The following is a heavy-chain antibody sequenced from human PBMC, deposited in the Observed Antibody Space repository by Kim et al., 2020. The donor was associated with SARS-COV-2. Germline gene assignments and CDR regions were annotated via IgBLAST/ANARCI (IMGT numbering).Heavy chain of an antibody. CDR2: IDSAGDT. V-gene: IGHV3-13*01. D-gene: IGHD6-19*01. Sequence: VGSLRLSCSASGFTFSSYDMHWVRQGIGKGLEWVSAIDSAGDTFYPSSVKGRFTISRENAKNSFYLQMNNLSVGDTAVYYCVRGAVAGTYGMDVWGQGTTVTVSS. CDR1: GFTFSSYD. J-gene: IGHJ6*02. CDR3: VRGAVAGTYGMDV.